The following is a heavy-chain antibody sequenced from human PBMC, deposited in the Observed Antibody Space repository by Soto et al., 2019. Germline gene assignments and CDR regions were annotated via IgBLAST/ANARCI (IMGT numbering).Heavy chain of an antibody. Sequence: QVQLQESGPGLVKASQTLSLTCTVSGVSISSGGYYWSWILQHPGKGLEWIGYIYNSGSTYYNTSLKSRVTISADTSKNQFSLKLSSVTAADTAVYYCARDPAPWGQGTLVTVSS. CDR3: ARDPAP. V-gene: IGHV4-31*03. CDR1: GVSISSGGYY. CDR2: IYNSGST. J-gene: IGHJ5*02.